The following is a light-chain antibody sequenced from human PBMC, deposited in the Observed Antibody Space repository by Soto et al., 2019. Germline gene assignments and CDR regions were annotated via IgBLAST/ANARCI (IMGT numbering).Light chain of an antibody. V-gene: IGLV2-11*01. CDR2: DVT. CDR1: ARDIGSYNY. CDR3: QSYDISLSASVL. Sequence: QSALTQPRSVSGSPGQSVTISCTGTARDIGSYNYVSWYQQFPGKAPQLILYDVTKRPSGVPDRFSGSKSGVTASLTISGLQIEDEADYYCQSYDISLSASVLFGGGTKVTVL. J-gene: IGLJ2*01.